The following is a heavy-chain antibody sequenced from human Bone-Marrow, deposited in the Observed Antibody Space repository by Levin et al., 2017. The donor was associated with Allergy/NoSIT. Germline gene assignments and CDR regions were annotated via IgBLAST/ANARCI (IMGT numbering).Heavy chain of an antibody. D-gene: IGHD3-16*01. CDR1: GFTYSIYA. CDR3: ARGDTGMITGFEY. J-gene: IGHJ4*02. V-gene: IGHV3-23*01. Sequence: GGSLRLSCTASGFTYSIYAMNWVRQAPGKGLEWVAGLTGSGTTADYANSVRGRFTISRDNSQNTVFLQMNSLRPEDTAVYYCARGDTGMITGFEYWGQGTLV. CDR2: LTGSGTTA.